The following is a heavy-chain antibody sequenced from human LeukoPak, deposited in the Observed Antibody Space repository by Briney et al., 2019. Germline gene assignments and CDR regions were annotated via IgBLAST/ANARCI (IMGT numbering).Heavy chain of an antibody. CDR3: AKLPGGPRWELLSDY. D-gene: IGHD1-26*01. J-gene: IGHJ4*02. Sequence: PGGTLRLSCAASGFTFSSYSMNWVRQAPGKGLEWVSSISSSSSYIYYADSVKGRFTISRDNSKNTLYLQMNSLRAEDTAVYYCAKLPGGPRWELLSDYWGQGTLVTVSS. CDR1: GFTFSSYS. V-gene: IGHV3-21*04. CDR2: ISSSSSYI.